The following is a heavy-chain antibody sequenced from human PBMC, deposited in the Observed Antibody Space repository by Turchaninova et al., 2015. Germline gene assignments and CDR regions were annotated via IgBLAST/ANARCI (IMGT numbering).Heavy chain of an antibody. J-gene: IGHJ4*02. Sequence: EVTLVQSGAQVKNSAGLLKTSVNGFGYNLTSYGSGWVRQMPGKVLEGMGIIYPGDTDTSYSPSFQGQVTISADKSISTAYLQWSSLKASDTAMYYCVVRGWLLGPSDYWGQGTLVTVSS. CDR2: IYPGDTDT. CDR1: GYNLTSYG. V-gene: IGHV5-51*01. D-gene: IGHD3-22*01. CDR3: VVRGWLLGPSDY.